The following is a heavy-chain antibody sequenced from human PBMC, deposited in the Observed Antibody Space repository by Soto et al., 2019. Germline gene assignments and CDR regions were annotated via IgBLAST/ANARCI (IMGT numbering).Heavy chain of an antibody. V-gene: IGHV3-9*01. CDR3: AKDRGSGSSGWPYYYYYGMDV. CDR2: ISWNSGSI. Sequence: EVQLVESGGGLVQPGRSLRLSCAASGFTFDDYAMHWVRQAPGKGLEWVSGISWNSGSIGYADSVNGRFTISRDNAKNSLYLQMNSLRAEDTALYYCAKDRGSGSSGWPYYYYYGMDVWGQGTTVTVSS. J-gene: IGHJ6*02. D-gene: IGHD6-19*01. CDR1: GFTFDDYA.